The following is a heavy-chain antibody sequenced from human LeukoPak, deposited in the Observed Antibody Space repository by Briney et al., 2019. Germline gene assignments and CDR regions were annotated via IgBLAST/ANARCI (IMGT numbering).Heavy chain of an antibody. CDR2: ISSNGDST. J-gene: IGHJ4*02. V-gene: IGHV3-64D*06. CDR1: GFPFSTYA. D-gene: IGHD2-2*01. Sequence: GGSLRLSCSASGFPFSTYAMHWVRQAPGKGLEYVSDISSNGDSTYYADSVKGRFTISRDNSKNTLYLQMSSLRPEDTAVYYCVKMVCSSTRCYGNFWGQGTLVTVSS. CDR3: VKMVCSSTRCYGNF.